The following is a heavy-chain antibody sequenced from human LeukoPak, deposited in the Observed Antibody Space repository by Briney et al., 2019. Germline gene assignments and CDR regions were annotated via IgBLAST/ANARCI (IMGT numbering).Heavy chain of an antibody. V-gene: IGHV1-2*06. Sequence: ASVKVSCKASGYTFTGHYMHWVRQAPGQGLEWMGHINPNSGGTTSAQKFQGRVTLTRDTSISTSYMELSSLRSDDTAVYYCARGGSLAVSETPFDYWGQGVPVTVSS. J-gene: IGHJ4*02. CDR2: INPNSGGT. CDR3: ARGGSLAVSETPFDY. D-gene: IGHD6-19*01. CDR1: GYTFTGHY.